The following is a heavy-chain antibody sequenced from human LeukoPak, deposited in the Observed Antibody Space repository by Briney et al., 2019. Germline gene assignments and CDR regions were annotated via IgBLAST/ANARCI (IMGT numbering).Heavy chain of an antibody. J-gene: IGHJ5*02. D-gene: IGHD6-13*01. CDR2: IYYSGST. CDR3: AREGDGTFDP. CDR1: GGSISSYY. V-gene: IGHV4-59*01. Sequence: SETLSLTCTVSGGSISSYYWSWIRQPPGKGPEWIGYIYYSGSTNYNPSLKSRVTISVDTSKNQFSLKLSSVTATDTAVYYCAREGDGTFDPWGQGTLVTVSS.